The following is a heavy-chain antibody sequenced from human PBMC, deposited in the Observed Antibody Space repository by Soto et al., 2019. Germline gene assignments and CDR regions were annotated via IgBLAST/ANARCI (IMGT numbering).Heavy chain of an antibody. CDR3: ARGTHAYYYDSSGLLNL. J-gene: IGHJ5*02. D-gene: IGHD3-22*01. CDR1: GGTFSSYA. CDR2: IIPIFGTA. V-gene: IGHV1-69*13. Sequence: GASVKVSCKASGGTFSSYAISWVRQAPGQGLEWMGGIIPIFGTANYAQKFQGRVTITADESTSTAYMEPSSLRSEDTAVYYCARGTHAYYYDSSGLLNLWGQGTLVTVSS.